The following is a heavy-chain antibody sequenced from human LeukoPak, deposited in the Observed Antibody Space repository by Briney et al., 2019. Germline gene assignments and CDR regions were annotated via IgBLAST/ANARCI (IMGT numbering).Heavy chain of an antibody. V-gene: IGHV3-23*01. CDR3: ARGGYSFDY. J-gene: IGHJ4*02. D-gene: IGHD5-12*01. Sequence: PGGSLRLSCAASGFAFSNSAMSWVRQAPGKGLEWVSTLSGSGITTYYADSVKGRFTISRDNSKNTLYLQMNSLRLDDTVVYYCARGGYSFDYLGQGTLVTVSS. CDR1: GFAFSNSA. CDR2: LSGSGITT.